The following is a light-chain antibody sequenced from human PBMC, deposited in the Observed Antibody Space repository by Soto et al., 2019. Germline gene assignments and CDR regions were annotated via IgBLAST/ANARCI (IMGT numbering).Light chain of an antibody. CDR1: SSDIGTYNR. CDR2: EVT. V-gene: IGLV2-18*02. CDR3: RSYVDSATVV. Sequence: QSSLTQPPSVSGSPGQSVTISCTGTSSDIGTYNRVSWYRQSPGAAPKLLIYEVTSRPSGVPDRFSGAKSGNTASLTISGLPAHDDAHYYCRSYVDSATVVFGGGTNLTVL. J-gene: IGLJ2*01.